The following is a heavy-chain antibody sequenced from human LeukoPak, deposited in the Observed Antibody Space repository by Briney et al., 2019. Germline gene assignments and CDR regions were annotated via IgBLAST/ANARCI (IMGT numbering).Heavy chain of an antibody. CDR2: FYSSTRT. CDR3: ARCMSELDYGDYAYYYHMDV. CDR1: GDSLTSGSRY. J-gene: IGHJ6*04. D-gene: IGHD4-17*01. V-gene: IGHV4-61*09. Sequence: SETLSLTCTVSGDSLTSGSRYWSWIRQPAGKGLEWIGHFYSSTRTTYNPSLESRVTISGDTAKNQFSLKLGSVTAADTAVYFCARCMSELDYGDYAYYYHMDVWGKGTTVTVSS.